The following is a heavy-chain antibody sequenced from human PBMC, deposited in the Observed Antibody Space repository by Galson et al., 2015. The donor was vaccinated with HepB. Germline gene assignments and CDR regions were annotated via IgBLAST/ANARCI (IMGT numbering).Heavy chain of an antibody. CDR1: GFTFNKYA. V-gene: IGHV3-30*01. CDR2: ISYDGSKE. Sequence: SLRLSCAASGFTFNKYAMHWVRQAPGKGLEWVTVISYDGSKEYHADSVKGRFTIPRDDSKSTLYLQMNSLRAEDTALYYCARAPSTLGATFDIWGQGTLVTVSS. J-gene: IGHJ3*02. D-gene: IGHD4/OR15-4a*01. CDR3: ARAPSTLGATFDI.